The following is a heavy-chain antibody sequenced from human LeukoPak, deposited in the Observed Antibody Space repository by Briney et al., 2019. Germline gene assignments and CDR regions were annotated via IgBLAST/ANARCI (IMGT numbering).Heavy chain of an antibody. CDR3: AKGGLYMIVVVLDY. CDR1: GFSFSSYE. Sequence: GGSLRLSCAASGFSFSSYEMNWVRQAPGKGLEWVSYISSGGSNVYYADSVRGRFTISRDDAKNSLYLQMNSLRAEDTAVYYCAKGGLYMIVVVLDYWGQGTLVTVSS. D-gene: IGHD3-22*01. CDR2: ISSGGSNV. J-gene: IGHJ4*02. V-gene: IGHV3-48*03.